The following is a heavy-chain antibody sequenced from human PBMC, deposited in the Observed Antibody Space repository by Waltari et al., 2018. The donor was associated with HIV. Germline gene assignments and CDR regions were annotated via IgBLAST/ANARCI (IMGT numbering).Heavy chain of an antibody. D-gene: IGHD3-22*01. CDR2: IYYRGST. V-gene: IGHV4-31*03. CDR3: ARRRDYDNSGHYYYFDY. J-gene: IGHJ4*02. Sequence: QVQLQESGPGLVKPSQTLSLTCTVSGASISSGGYYWSWIRQPPGKGLEWLGYIYYRGSTYYNPSLKSRVTISLDTSKNQFSLKMTSVTAADTAVYYCARRRDYDNSGHYYYFDYWGQGALVTVSS. CDR1: GASISSGGYY.